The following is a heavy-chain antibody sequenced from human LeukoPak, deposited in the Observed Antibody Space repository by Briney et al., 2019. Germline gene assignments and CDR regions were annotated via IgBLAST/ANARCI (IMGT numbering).Heavy chain of an antibody. CDR1: GFTFSSYG. Sequence: GGSLRLSCAASGFTFSSYGMHWVRQAPGKGLEWVAVISYDGSNKYYADSVKGRFTISRDNSKNTLYLQMNSLRAEDTAVYYCAKGGRDGYNYEARRLAGAFDIWGQGTMVTVSS. V-gene: IGHV3-30*18. CDR2: ISYDGSNK. J-gene: IGHJ3*02. CDR3: AKGGRDGYNYEARRLAGAFDI. D-gene: IGHD5-24*01.